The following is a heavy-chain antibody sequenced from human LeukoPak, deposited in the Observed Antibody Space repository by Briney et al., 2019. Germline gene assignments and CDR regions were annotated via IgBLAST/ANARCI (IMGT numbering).Heavy chain of an antibody. V-gene: IGHV5-51*01. Sequence: GESLKISCQGSGYSFGYIFSTYWIGWVRQMPGKGLEWMGIIYPGDSDTRYSPSFQGQVTISADKSISTAYLQWSSLKASDTAMYYCARPVVAARWDAFDIWGQGTMVTVSS. CDR1: GYSFGYIFSTYW. J-gene: IGHJ3*02. D-gene: IGHD2-15*01. CDR2: IYPGDSDT. CDR3: ARPVVAARWDAFDI.